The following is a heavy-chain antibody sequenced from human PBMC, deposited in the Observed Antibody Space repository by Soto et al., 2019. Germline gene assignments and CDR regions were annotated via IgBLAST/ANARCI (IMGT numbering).Heavy chain of an antibody. CDR1: GFTFSSYG. J-gene: IGHJ4*02. V-gene: IGHV3-33*01. CDR2: IWHDGSNK. CDR3: ARDGFGELGYFDY. D-gene: IGHD3-10*01. Sequence: QVQLVESGGGVVQPGRSLRLSCAASGFTFSSYGMHWVRQAPGKGLEWVAVIWHDGSNKYYADSVKGRFTISRDNSKNTLYLEMNSLRAEDTAVYYCARDGFGELGYFDYWGQGTLVSVSS.